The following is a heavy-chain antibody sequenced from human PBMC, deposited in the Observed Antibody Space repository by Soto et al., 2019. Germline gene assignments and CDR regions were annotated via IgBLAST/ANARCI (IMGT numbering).Heavy chain of an antibody. Sequence: SETLSLTCTVSGGSTSSDNYWSWIRQPPGKGLEWIGHIYYSGNTDYDPSLKSRLAISIDTSKNQFSLKLSSVTAADTAVYFCAREGGESSDGLYYFDSWGQGSLVT. J-gene: IGHJ4*02. V-gene: IGHV4-30-4*01. D-gene: IGHD3-16*01. CDR2: IYYSGNT. CDR3: AREGGESSDGLYYFDS. CDR1: GGSTSSDNY.